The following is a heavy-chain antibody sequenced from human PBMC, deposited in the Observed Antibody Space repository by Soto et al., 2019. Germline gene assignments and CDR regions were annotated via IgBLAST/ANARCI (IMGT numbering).Heavy chain of an antibody. Sequence: GASVKVSCKASGDTFNFYTCSWVRQAPGQGLEWMGRIIPMVGMSNYAQKFQGRVTIIADRSTNTTYMQLSSLRSEDTALYFCATSYGSGSRPFDPWGQGTPVTASS. J-gene: IGHJ5*02. CDR1: GDTFNFYT. V-gene: IGHV1-69*02. D-gene: IGHD3-10*01. CDR3: ATSYGSGSRPFDP. CDR2: IIPMVGMS.